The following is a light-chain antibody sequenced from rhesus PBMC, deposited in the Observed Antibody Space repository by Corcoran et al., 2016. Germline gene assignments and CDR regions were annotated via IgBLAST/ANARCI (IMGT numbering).Light chain of an antibody. CDR3: QQHDNSPLT. CDR2: RAS. CDR1: QGISNW. V-gene: IGKV1-69*01. J-gene: IGKJ4*01. Sequence: DIQMTQSPSSLSASVGDRVTITCRASQGISNWLAWYQQKPGKAPKLLYYRASNLEPGVPSRFSGSGSETNFTLTISSLQPEDIATYYCQQHDNSPLTFGGGTKVELK.